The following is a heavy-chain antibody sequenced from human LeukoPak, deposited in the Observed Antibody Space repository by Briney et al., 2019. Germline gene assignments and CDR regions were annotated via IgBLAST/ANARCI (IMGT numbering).Heavy chain of an antibody. CDR1: GFTFSTYN. V-gene: IGHV3-48*01. CDR3: ARSPRGNSRGWYNWFDP. J-gene: IGHJ5*02. D-gene: IGHD6-19*01. CDR2: IDSSTSTI. Sequence: GGSLRLSCTASGFTFSTYNLNWVRQAPGKGLEWVSFIDSSTSTIYYADSVRGRFTISRDNAKNSLYLQMNSLRAKDTAVYYCARSPRGNSRGWYNWFDPWGQGTLVTVSS.